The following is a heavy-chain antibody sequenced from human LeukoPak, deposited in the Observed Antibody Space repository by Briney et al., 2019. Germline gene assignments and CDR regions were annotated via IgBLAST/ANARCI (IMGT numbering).Heavy chain of an antibody. J-gene: IGHJ4*02. Sequence: GGSLRLSCAASGLTFRSHAMTWVRQAPGKGLEWVSGIWGGGDSTYYADSVKGRFTISRDNSKNTLFLQMNSLRAEDTAVYYCAKAPLPHCSSGVCYNDYWGQGTLVTVSS. D-gene: IGHD2-8*01. CDR2: IWGGGDST. CDR1: GLTFRSHA. CDR3: AKAPLPHCSSGVCYNDY. V-gene: IGHV3-23*01.